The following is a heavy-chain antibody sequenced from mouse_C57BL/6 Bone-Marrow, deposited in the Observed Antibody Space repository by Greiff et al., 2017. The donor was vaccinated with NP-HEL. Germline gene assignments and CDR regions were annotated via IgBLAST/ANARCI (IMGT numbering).Heavy chain of an antibody. CDR3: TRLDGYYVYLDF. D-gene: IGHD2-3*01. CDR1: GYTFTSYW. J-gene: IGHJ2*01. V-gene: IGHV1-5*01. Sequence: VQLQQSGTVLARPGASVKLSCKTSGYTFTSYWMHWVKQRPGQGLEWIGAIYPGNSDTSYNQKFKGKAKLTADTSASTAYMELSSLTNEDSAVYYCTRLDGYYVYLDFGGRGTTITVS. CDR2: IYPGNSDT.